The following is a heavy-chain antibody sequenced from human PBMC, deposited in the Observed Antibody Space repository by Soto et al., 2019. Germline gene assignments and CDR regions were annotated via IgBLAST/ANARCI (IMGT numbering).Heavy chain of an antibody. V-gene: IGHV4-61*01. Sequence: PSETLSLTCSVSGASVSSGSHYWSWIRQSPGKGLEWIGFIYYSGSTNYNPSLKSRVIMSVDTSTNQFSLKLSSVTAADTALYYCVGSTAALPYGMEVCGPGTTVTVSS. J-gene: IGHJ6*02. CDR1: GASVSSGSHY. D-gene: IGHD6-6*01. CDR3: VGSTAALPYGMEV. CDR2: IYYSGST.